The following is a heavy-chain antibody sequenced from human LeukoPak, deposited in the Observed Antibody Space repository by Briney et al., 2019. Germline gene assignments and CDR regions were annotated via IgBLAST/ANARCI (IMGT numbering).Heavy chain of an antibody. CDR1: GYIFTSYA. Sequence: ASVTVSCTASGYIFTSYAMHWVRQAPGQGLEWMGRINPNSGGTNYAQKFQGRVTMTRDTSISTAYMELSRLRSDDTAVYYCAGQVDIVDIVKNYYYYYGMDVWGQGTTVTVSS. J-gene: IGHJ6*02. CDR2: INPNSGGT. CDR3: AGQVDIVDIVKNYYYYYGMDV. D-gene: IGHD5-12*01. V-gene: IGHV1-2*06.